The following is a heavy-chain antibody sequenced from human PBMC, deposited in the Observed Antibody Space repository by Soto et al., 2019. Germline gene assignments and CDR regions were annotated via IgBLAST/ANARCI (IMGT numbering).Heavy chain of an antibody. D-gene: IGHD3-10*01. CDR2: FSGSGGNI. Sequence: EVQLLEFGGGLVQPGGSLRLSCVASGFTFTTHAMSWVRQSPGKGLEWVTTFSGSGGNIYYAEAVKGRLTISRDDSKNTLYLQMNSLRVEDTAVYYCAKDPPWTVGPLAMDVWGQGTTVTVSS. J-gene: IGHJ6*02. V-gene: IGHV3-23*01. CDR3: AKDPPWTVGPLAMDV. CDR1: GFTFTTHA.